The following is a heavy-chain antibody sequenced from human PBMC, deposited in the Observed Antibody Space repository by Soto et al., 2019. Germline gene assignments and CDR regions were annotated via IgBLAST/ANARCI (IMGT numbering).Heavy chain of an antibody. Sequence: QVQLVESGGGVVQPGRSLRLSCAASGFTFSSYAMHWVRQAPGKGLEWVAVISYDGSNKYYADSVKGRFTISRDNSKNSLYLQMNSLRAEDTAVYYCARDMGGEQPYGTGDAFDLWGQGTMVTVSS. CDR1: GFTFSSYA. V-gene: IGHV3-30-3*01. CDR2: ISYDGSNK. CDR3: ARDMGGEQPYGTGDAFDL. D-gene: IGHD3-10*01. J-gene: IGHJ3*01.